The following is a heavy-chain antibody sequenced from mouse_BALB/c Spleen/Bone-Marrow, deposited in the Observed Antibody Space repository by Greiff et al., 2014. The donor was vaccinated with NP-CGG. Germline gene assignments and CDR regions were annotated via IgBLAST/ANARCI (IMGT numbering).Heavy chain of an antibody. V-gene: IGHV3-8*02. CDR2: ISYSGST. CDR3: STYDGYCLDY. J-gene: IGHJ2*01. CDR1: GDSITSGY. Sequence: EVKLVESGPSLVKPSQTLSLACSVTGDSITSGYWNWIRKFPGNKLEYMGYISYSGSTYYNPSLKSRISITRDTSNDQYYLQLNSIATDDTATYYCSTYDGYCLDYWGQGTTLTVSS. D-gene: IGHD2-3*01.